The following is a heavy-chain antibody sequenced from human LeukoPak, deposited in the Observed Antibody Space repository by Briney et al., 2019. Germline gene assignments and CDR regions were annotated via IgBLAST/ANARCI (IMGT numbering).Heavy chain of an antibody. V-gene: IGHV1-18*04. Sequence: ASVKVSCKASGYTFTSYGISWVRQAPGQGLEWMGWISAYIGNTNYAQKLQGRVTMTTDTSTSTAYMELRSLRSDDTAVYYCARAPRVVVPAAMVAFFDYWGQGTLVTVSS. CDR1: GYTFTSYG. CDR3: ARAPRVVVPAAMVAFFDY. CDR2: ISAYIGNT. D-gene: IGHD2-2*01. J-gene: IGHJ4*02.